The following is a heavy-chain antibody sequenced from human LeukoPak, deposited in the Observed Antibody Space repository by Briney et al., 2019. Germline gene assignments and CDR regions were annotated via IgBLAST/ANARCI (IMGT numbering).Heavy chain of an antibody. J-gene: IGHJ4*02. V-gene: IGHV3-13*01. CDR1: GFTFSSYD. Sequence: GGSLRLSCAASGFTFSSYDMHWVRQATGKGLEWVSAIGTAGDTYYPDSVKGRFTISRDNSKNTLYLQMNSLRAEDTAVYYCAKSRLSLDYWGQGTLVTVSS. CDR3: AKSRLSLDY. CDR2: IGTAGDT.